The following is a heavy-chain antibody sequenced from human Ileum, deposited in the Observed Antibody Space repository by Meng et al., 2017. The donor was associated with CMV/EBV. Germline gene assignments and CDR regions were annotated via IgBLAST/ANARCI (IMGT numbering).Heavy chain of an antibody. V-gene: IGHV4-4*02. CDR3: ATQDAFCSVF. J-gene: IGHJ4*02. CDR2: FSQSGST. Sequence: GSLRLSCAVSGGSITISNWWSWVRQPPGKGLEWIGEFSQSGSTNYSPSLKSRVTMSLDKSKNQFSLQLSSVTAADTAVYYCATQDAFCSVFWGQGARVTGSS. D-gene: IGHD2-15*01. CDR1: GGSITISNW.